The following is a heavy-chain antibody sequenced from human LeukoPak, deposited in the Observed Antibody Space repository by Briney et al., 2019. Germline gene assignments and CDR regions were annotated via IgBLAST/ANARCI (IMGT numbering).Heavy chain of an antibody. J-gene: IGHJ4*02. D-gene: IGHD2-8*02. CDR1: GFTFSSYG. CDR3: ATYRQVLLPFES. CDR2: ISYDGSKK. Sequence: GGSLRLSCGASGFTFSSYGMHWVRQAPGKGLEWVAVISYDGSKKYYADSVKGRFTISRDNSKSTLSLQMNSLRADDTAIYYCATYRQVLLPFESWGQGTLVTVSS. V-gene: IGHV3-30*03.